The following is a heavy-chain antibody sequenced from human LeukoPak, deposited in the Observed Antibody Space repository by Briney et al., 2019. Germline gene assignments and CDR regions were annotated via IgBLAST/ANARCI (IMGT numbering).Heavy chain of an antibody. D-gene: IGHD4-17*01. V-gene: IGHV1-18*01. J-gene: IGHJ4*02. Sequence: ASVKVSCKASGYTFTSYGISWVRQAPGQGLEWIGWISAYNGNTNYAQKLQGRVTMTTDTSTSTAYMELRSLRSDDTAVYYCARPSGDDYGDYYFDYWGQGTLVTVSS. CDR2: ISAYNGNT. CDR3: ARPSGDDYGDYYFDY. CDR1: GYTFTSYG.